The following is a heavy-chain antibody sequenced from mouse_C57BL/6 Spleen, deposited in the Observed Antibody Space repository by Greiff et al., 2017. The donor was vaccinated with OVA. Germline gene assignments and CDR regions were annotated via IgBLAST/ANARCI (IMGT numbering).Heavy chain of an antibody. J-gene: IGHJ3*01. Sequence: QVQLQQPGAELVKPGASVKMSCKASGYTFTSYWITWVRQRPGQGLEWIGDIYPGSGSTNYNEKFKSKATLTVDTSSSTAYMQLSSLTSEDSAVYYCARPPTYYSNYWFADWGQGTLVTVSA. CDR1: GYTFTSYW. CDR3: ARPPTYYSNYWFAD. CDR2: IYPGSGST. V-gene: IGHV1-55*01. D-gene: IGHD2-5*01.